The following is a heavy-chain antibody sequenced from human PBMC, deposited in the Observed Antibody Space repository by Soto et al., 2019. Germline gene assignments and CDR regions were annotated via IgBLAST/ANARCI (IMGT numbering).Heavy chain of an antibody. V-gene: IGHV3-33*01. Sequence: QVQLVESGGGVVQPGRSLRLSCAASVFTFSTYGMHWVRQAPGKGLEWVAVIWYDGSKKYYADSVKGRFTISRDNSKNTLYLQMNSLRAEDTAVFYCARILDTAGMDVWGQGTTGTVSS. CDR2: IWYDGSKK. J-gene: IGHJ6*02. D-gene: IGHD5-18*01. CDR3: ARILDTAGMDV. CDR1: VFTFSTYG.